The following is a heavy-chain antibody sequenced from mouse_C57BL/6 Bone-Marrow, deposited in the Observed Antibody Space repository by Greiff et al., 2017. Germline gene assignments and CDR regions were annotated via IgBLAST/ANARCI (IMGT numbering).Heavy chain of an antibody. CDR3: AIWGCNPYYYAMDY. D-gene: IGHD1-1*02. CDR1: GYTFTSYW. CDR2: IDPSDSYT. J-gene: IGHJ4*01. Sequence: VQLQQPGAELVRPGTSVKLSCKASGYTFTSYWMHWVKQRPGQGLEWIGVIDPSDSYTNYNQKFKGKATLTVDTSSSTAYMQLSSLTSEDSAVYYCAIWGCNPYYYAMDYWGQGTSVTVSS. V-gene: IGHV1-59*01.